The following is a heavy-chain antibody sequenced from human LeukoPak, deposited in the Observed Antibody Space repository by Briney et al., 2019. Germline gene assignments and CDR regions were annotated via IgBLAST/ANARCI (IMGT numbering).Heavy chain of an antibody. D-gene: IGHD2-2*01. CDR2: IYYSGST. J-gene: IGHJ6*02. V-gene: IGHV4-59*01. Sequence: SETLSLTCTVSGGSISSYYWSWIRQPPGKGLEWIGYIYYSGSTNYNPSLKSRVTISVDTSKNQFSLKLSSVTAADTAVYYCARDFCSSTSCLDYYGMDVWGQGTTVTVSS. CDR3: ARDFCSSTSCLDYYGMDV. CDR1: GGSISSYY.